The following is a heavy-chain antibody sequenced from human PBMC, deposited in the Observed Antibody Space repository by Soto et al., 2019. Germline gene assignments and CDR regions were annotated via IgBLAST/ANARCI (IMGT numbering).Heavy chain of an antibody. CDR1: GFKFDDYA. D-gene: IGHD2-21*01. CDR2: ISWNSDAL. J-gene: IGHJ4*02. V-gene: IGHV3-9*01. CDR3: AKGAIQLWFTVDF. Sequence: SLSLSCAASGFKFDDYAMHWVRQVPGKGLEYVSGISWNSDALDYVDSVKGRFTISRDNAKSSLYLEMNNLRVEDTALYYCAKGAIQLWFTVDFLGQGTLVTVSS.